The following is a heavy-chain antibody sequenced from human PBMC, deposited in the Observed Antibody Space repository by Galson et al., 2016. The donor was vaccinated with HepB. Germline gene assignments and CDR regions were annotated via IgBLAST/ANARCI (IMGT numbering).Heavy chain of an antibody. CDR1: GFTFSNSA. J-gene: IGHJ4*02. V-gene: IGHV3-30*04. D-gene: IGHD3-10*01. Sequence: SLRLSCAASGFTFSNSAMHWVRQAPGRGLEWVAIISYDGSNKYYADSVKGRFTISRDNSKNTLYLQMNSLRAEEPAVYYCARGRAGPVDYWGQGTLVTVSS. CDR3: ARGRAGPVDY. CDR2: ISYDGSNK.